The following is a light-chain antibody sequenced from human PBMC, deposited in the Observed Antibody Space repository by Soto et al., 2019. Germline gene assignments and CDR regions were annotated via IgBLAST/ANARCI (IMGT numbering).Light chain of an antibody. V-gene: IGLV2-23*02. Sequence: QSVLTQPASVSGSPGQSITISCTGTSSDVGSFNLVSWYQQHPGTAPKLMIYEVSERPSGVSNRFSGSKSVNTASLTISGLQAEDDADYYCCSYAGSSTFVFGTGTKLTVL. CDR3: CSYAGSSTFV. J-gene: IGLJ1*01. CDR1: SSDVGSFNL. CDR2: EVS.